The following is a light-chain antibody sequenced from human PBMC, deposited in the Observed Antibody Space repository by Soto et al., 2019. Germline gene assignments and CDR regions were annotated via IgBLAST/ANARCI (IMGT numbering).Light chain of an antibody. J-gene: IGLJ1*01. CDR2: EVN. CDR1: RRDVGGYNY. Sequence: QSVLTQPPSASGSPGQSVAISCTRTRRDVGGYNYVSWYQQHPGKAPKLMIYEVNKRPSGVPDRFSGSKSGNTASLTVSGLQAEDEADYYCSSYAGSSNVFGTGTKVTVL. CDR3: SSYAGSSNV. V-gene: IGLV2-8*01.